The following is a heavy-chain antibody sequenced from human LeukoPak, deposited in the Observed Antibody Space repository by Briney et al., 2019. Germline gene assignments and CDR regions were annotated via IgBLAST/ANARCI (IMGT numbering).Heavy chain of an antibody. CDR3: ARLWPLGYSYTYKYYFDY. CDR1: GYTFTSYG. CDR2: ISAYSGNT. D-gene: IGHD5-18*01. J-gene: IGHJ4*02. V-gene: IGHV1-18*01. Sequence: ASVKVSCKASGYTFTSYGISWVRQAPGQGLEWMGWISAYSGNTNYAQKLQGRVTMTTDTSTSTAYMELRSLRSDDTAVYYCARLWPLGYSYTYKYYFDYWGQGTLVTVSS.